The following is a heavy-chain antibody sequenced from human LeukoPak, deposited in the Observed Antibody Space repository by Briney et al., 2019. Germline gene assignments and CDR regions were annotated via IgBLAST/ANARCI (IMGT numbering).Heavy chain of an antibody. J-gene: IGHJ4*02. V-gene: IGHV1-69*06. CDR3: ARDYPYGSGSHFDY. D-gene: IGHD3-10*01. CDR2: IIPIFGTA. CDR1: GGTFSSYA. Sequence: SVKVSCKASGGTFSSYAISWVRQAPGQGLEWMGGIIPIFGTANYAQKFQGRVTITADKSTSTAYMELSSLRSEDTAVYYCARDYPYGSGSHFDYWGQGTLVTISS.